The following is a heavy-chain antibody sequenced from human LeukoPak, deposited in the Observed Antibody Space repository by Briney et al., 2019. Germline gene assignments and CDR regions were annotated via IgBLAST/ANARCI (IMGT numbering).Heavy chain of an antibody. J-gene: IGHJ2*01. Sequence: PGGSQRLSCAASGYTFYNYAVTWVRQAPGKGLERVSSISHDGASTHYAESVKGRFTISRDNSKDTVFLQMDSLRAEVTAVYFWAKYGSGQLWLLGWYFDFWGRGTLVSVSS. CDR1: GYTFYNYA. D-gene: IGHD3-16*01. CDR2: ISHDGAST. V-gene: IGHV3-23*01. CDR3: AKYGSGQLWLLGWYFDF.